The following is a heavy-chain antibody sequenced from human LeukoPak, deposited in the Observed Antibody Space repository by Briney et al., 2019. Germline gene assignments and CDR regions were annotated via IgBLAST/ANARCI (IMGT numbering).Heavy chain of an antibody. CDR2: IRYDGSNE. CDR3: AKDRCSNGVGCYYYYMDV. CDR1: GFTFNNYG. J-gene: IGHJ6*03. V-gene: IGHV3-30*02. D-gene: IGHD2-8*01. Sequence: GGSLRLSCAASGFTFNNYGMHWVRQAPGKGLEWVAFIRYDGSNEQYADSVKGRFSISRDSSKNILYLQMNSLRAEHTAVYYCAKDRCSNGVGCYYYYMDVWGKGTTVTISS.